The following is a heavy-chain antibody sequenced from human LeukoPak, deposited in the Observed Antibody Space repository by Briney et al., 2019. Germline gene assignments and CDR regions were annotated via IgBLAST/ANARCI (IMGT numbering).Heavy chain of an antibody. CDR2: IYYSGST. D-gene: IGHD3-3*01. Sequence: SETLSLTCTVSGGSISSGTDYWSWIRQHPGKGLEWIGYIYYSGSTYYNPSLKSRLTISLDTSKNQFSLKLSSVTAADTAVYYCARERGRFSAIDYWGQGTLVTVSS. CDR3: ARERGRFSAIDY. J-gene: IGHJ4*02. V-gene: IGHV4-31*03. CDR1: GGSISSGTDY.